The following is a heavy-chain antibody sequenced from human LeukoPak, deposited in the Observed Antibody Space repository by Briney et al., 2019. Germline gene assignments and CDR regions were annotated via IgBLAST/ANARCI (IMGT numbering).Heavy chain of an antibody. Sequence: SETLSLTCTVSDGSVTSGGYYWSWIRQHPGKGLEWIGYIYHSGSTYYNPSLKSRVTISVDTSKNQFSLKLSSVTAADTAVYYCAGRGGDTRAFDFWGQGTMVTVSS. CDR1: DGSVTSGGYY. CDR2: IYHSGST. J-gene: IGHJ3*01. D-gene: IGHD2-21*01. CDR3: AGRGGDTRAFDF. V-gene: IGHV4-31*03.